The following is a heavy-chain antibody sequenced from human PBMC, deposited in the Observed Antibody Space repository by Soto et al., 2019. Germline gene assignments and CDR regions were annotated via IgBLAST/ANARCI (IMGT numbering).Heavy chain of an antibody. Sequence: EVQLLESGGGLVQPGGSLRLSCAASGVTFSTYAMNWVRQAPGKGLEWVSTISNTGGGTFYAGSVKGRFTISRDNSKNTLYLQMNSLRVEDTAVYYCAKAIENYSTGYYKPFYYFGVDVWGQGTTVTVSS. CDR1: GVTFSTYA. V-gene: IGHV3-23*01. J-gene: IGHJ6*02. CDR3: AKAIENYSTGYYKPFYYFGVDV. D-gene: IGHD3-22*01. CDR2: ISNTGGGT.